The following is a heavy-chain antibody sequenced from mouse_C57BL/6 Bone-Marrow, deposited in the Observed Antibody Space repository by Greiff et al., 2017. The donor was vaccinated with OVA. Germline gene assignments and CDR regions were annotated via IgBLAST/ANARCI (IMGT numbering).Heavy chain of an antibody. V-gene: IGHV14-1*01. CDR1: GFNIKDYY. CDR2: IDPEDADT. D-gene: IGHD1-1*02. Sequence: EVQLQQSGAELVRPGASVKLSCTASGFNIKDYYMHWVKQRPEQGLEWIGRIDPEDADTEYAPKFQGKATMTADTSSNTAYLQLSSLTSEDSGVGGWAGGGAGGRVDGWGEGGAVGGSGGREGGRDVW. CDR3: AGGGAGGRVDGWGEGGAVGGSGGREGGRDV. J-gene: IGHJ1*01.